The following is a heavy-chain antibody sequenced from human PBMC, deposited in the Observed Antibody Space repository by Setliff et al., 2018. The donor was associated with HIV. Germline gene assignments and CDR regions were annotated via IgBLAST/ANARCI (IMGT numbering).Heavy chain of an antibody. V-gene: IGHV4-38-2*02. CDR1: GDSISSDFY. Sequence: SETLSLTCTVSGDSISSDFYWGWIRQPPGKGLEWIGSIYHSGNTYYMPSLQSRLTISVDMSKNQFSLNINSVTAADTAVYYCARGQGCGGGCHYAFEMWGQGTMVTVS. J-gene: IGHJ3*02. CDR2: IYHSGNT. D-gene: IGHD2-21*02. CDR3: ARGQGCGGGCHYAFEM.